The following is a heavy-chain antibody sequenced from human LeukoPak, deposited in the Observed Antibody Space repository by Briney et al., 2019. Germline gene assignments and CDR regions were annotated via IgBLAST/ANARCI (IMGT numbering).Heavy chain of an antibody. Sequence: SETLSLTCAVSGGSISSGNWWSWLRQPPGKGLEWIGEIYHTKNTANYNPSLKSRVSISVDKSKNQFSLNLSSVTAADSAVYSCAREYYGSGTHFDYWGQGTLVTVSS. J-gene: IGHJ4*02. CDR2: IYHTKNTA. CDR3: AREYYGSGTHFDY. CDR1: GGSISSGNW. V-gene: IGHV4-4*02. D-gene: IGHD3-10*01.